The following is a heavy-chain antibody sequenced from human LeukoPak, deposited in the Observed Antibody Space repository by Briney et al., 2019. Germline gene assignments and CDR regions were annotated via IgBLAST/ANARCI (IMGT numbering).Heavy chain of an antibody. CDR2: MSPDSGGT. CDR1: GYTFSAYN. V-gene: IGHV1-2*02. D-gene: IGHD6-13*01. Sequence: ASVNVSRKASGYTFSAYNMHWGRQPPGHGPELGGWMSPDSGGTNYAQKFEGKVTITRDTPITTAYMELTRLTSADTAGCYCIRDLYMAAASPDYWGQGTLVTVSS. CDR3: IRDLYMAAASPDY. J-gene: IGHJ4*02.